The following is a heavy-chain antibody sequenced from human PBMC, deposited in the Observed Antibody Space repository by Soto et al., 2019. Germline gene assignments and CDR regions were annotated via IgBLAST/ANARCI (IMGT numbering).Heavy chain of an antibody. Sequence: EVQLVESGGGLVQPGRSLRLSCAASGFTFDDYAMHWVRQAPGKGLEWVSGISWNSGSIGYADSVKGRFTISRDNAKNSLYLQMNSLRAEDTALYYCAKDISPRRAAAVPWFDPWGQGTLVTVSS. V-gene: IGHV3-9*01. CDR3: AKDISPRRAAAVPWFDP. CDR2: ISWNSGSI. D-gene: IGHD6-13*01. CDR1: GFTFDDYA. J-gene: IGHJ5*02.